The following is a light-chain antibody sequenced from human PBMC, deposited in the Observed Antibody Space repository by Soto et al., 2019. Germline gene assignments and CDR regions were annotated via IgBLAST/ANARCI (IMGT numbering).Light chain of an antibody. CDR2: AAA. CDR3: QQYGSSRT. CDR1: QSISNY. Sequence: DIQMTQSPSSLSASVGDRVTITCRASQSISNYLNWYQQKPGKAPKLLIYAAASLQSGVPSRFSGSGSGTDFTLTISRLEPEDFAVYYCQQYGSSRTFGQGTKVDIK. V-gene: IGKV1-39*01. J-gene: IGKJ1*01.